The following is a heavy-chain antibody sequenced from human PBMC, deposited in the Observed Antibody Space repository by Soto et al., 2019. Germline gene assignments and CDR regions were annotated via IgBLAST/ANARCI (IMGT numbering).Heavy chain of an antibody. D-gene: IGHD2-15*01. CDR2: INHSGST. CDR3: ARDRCSGGSCYHNWFDP. J-gene: IGHJ5*02. V-gene: IGHV4-34*01. Sequence: NPSETLSLTCAVYGGSFSGYYWSWIRQPPGKGLEWIGEINHSGSTNYNPSLKSRVTISVDTSKNQFSLRLSSVTAADTAVYYCARDRCSGGSCYHNWFDPWGQGTLVTVSS. CDR1: GGSFSGYY.